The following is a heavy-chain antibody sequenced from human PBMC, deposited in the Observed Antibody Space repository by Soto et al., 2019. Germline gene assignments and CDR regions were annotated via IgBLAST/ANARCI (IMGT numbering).Heavy chain of an antibody. CDR1: GGTFSSYA. V-gene: IGHV1-69*01. Sequence: QVQLVQSGAEVKKPGSSVKVSCKASGGTFSSYAISWVRQAPGQGLEWMGGTIPIFGTANYAQKFKGRVTITADESTSTADMELSSLRTEDTAVYYCARRASQIAEATLGAFDIWGQGTMVTVSS. J-gene: IGHJ3*02. D-gene: IGHD6-19*01. CDR3: ARRASQIAEATLGAFDI. CDR2: TIPIFGTA.